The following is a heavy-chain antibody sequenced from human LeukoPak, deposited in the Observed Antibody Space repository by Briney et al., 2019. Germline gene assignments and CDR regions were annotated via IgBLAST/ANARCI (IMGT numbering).Heavy chain of an antibody. D-gene: IGHD4-17*01. CDR2: ISGSGGST. Sequence: PGGSLRLSCAASGFTFSSYAMSWVRQAPGKGLEWVSAISGSGGSTYYADSVKGRFAISRDNSKNTLYLQMNSLRAEDTAVCYCAKDSGYGDYRVGYYFDYWGQGTLVTVSS. CDR1: GFTFSSYA. CDR3: AKDSGYGDYRVGYYFDY. J-gene: IGHJ4*02. V-gene: IGHV3-23*01.